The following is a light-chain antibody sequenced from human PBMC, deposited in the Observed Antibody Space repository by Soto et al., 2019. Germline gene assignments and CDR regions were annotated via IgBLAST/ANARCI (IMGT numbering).Light chain of an antibody. Sequence: QSALTQPPSASGSPGQSVTISCTGTSSDVGVYNHVSWYQQHPGKAPKLMIFEVTKRPSGVPDRFSGSKSGNTASLTVSGLQAEDEADYYCSSYAGSNSYVFGTGTKVA. J-gene: IGLJ1*01. CDR1: SSDVGVYNH. V-gene: IGLV2-8*01. CDR2: EVT. CDR3: SSYAGSNSYV.